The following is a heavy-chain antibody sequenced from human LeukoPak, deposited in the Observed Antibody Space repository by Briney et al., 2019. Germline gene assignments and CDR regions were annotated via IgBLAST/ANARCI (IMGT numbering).Heavy chain of an antibody. CDR3: ALVDGYSNKN. D-gene: IGHD5-12*01. CDR1: GFTFSDTW. CDR2: IRSDGSDI. Sequence: GGSLGLSCAASGFTFSDTWMHWVRQAPGEGLVWVSRIRSDGSDIRYAESVKGRFTISRDNAKNTLYLQMNSLRAEDTAVYYCALVDGYSNKNWGQGTLVTVSS. V-gene: IGHV3-74*01. J-gene: IGHJ4*02.